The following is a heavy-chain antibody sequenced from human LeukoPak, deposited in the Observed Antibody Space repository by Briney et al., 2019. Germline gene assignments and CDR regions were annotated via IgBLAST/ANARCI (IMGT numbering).Heavy chain of an antibody. V-gene: IGHV5-51*01. Sequence: GESLKISCKGSGYSFTSYWIGWVRQMPGKGLEWMGIIYPGDSDTRYSPSFQGQVTISADKSISTAYLQWSSLKASDTAMYYCARQGGSTRYSSSWFAGDAFDIWGQGTMVTVSS. D-gene: IGHD6-13*01. CDR3: ARQGGSTRYSSSWFAGDAFDI. CDR1: GYSFTSYW. J-gene: IGHJ3*02. CDR2: IYPGDSDT.